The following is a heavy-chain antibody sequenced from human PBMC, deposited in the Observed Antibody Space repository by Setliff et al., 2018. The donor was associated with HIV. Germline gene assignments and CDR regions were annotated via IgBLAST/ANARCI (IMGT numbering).Heavy chain of an antibody. CDR3: ARGSDSGSYSYYYGMDV. Sequence: GASVMVSCKASGYTFSSYYMHWVRQAPGQGLEWMGIINPSGGSTAYPQKFQGRVTMTRDTSTSTAYMELNSLRSEDTAVYYCARGSDSGSYSYYYGMDVWGQGTTVTVS. CDR1: GYTFSSYY. CDR2: INPSGGST. D-gene: IGHD3-10*01. J-gene: IGHJ6*02. V-gene: IGHV1-46*01.